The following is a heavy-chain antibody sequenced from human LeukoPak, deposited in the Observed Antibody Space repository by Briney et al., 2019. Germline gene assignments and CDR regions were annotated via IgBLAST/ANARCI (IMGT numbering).Heavy chain of an antibody. J-gene: IGHJ5*02. CDR1: GFTFTSSA. Sequence: GTSVKVSCKASGFTFTSSAMQWVRQARGQRLEWIGWIVVGSGNTNYAQKFQERVTITRDMSTSTAYMELSSLRSEDTAVYYCARDYRTGTTGIDPWGQGTLVTVSS. CDR3: ARDYRTGTTGIDP. CDR2: IVVGSGNT. D-gene: IGHD1-7*01. V-gene: IGHV1-58*02.